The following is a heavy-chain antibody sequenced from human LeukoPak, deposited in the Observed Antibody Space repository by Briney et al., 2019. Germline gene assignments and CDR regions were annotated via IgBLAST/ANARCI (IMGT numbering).Heavy chain of an antibody. Sequence: SETLSLTCTVSGGSISSYYWSWIRQPPGKGLEWIGEINHSGSTNYNPSLKSRVTISVDTSKNQFSLKLSSVTAADTAVYYCARGVFSVVPAASSKFDPWGQGTLVTVSS. D-gene: IGHD2-2*01. CDR1: GGSISSYY. CDR2: INHSGST. V-gene: IGHV4-34*01. CDR3: ARGVFSVVPAASSKFDP. J-gene: IGHJ5*02.